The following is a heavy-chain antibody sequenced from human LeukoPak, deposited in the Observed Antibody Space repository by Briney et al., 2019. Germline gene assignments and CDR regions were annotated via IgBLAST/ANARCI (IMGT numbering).Heavy chain of an antibody. D-gene: IGHD3-22*01. CDR2: INHSGST. CDR1: GGSFSGYY. V-gene: IGHV4-34*01. Sequence: SETLSLTCAVYGGSFSGYYWSWIRQPPGKGLEWIGEINHSGSTNYNPSLKSRVTISVDTSKNQFSLKLSSVTAADTAVYYCARDLGYYDSSGYYHWFDPWGQGTLVTVSS. CDR3: ARDLGYYDSSGYYHWFDP. J-gene: IGHJ5*02.